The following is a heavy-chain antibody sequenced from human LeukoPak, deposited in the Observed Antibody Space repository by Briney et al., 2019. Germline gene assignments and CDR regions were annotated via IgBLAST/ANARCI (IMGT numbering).Heavy chain of an antibody. V-gene: IGHV3-30*04. CDR1: GFTFSSYA. D-gene: IGHD3-10*01. CDR2: ISYDGSNK. Sequence: PGGSLRLSCAASGFTFSSYAMHWVRQAPGKGLEWVAVISYDGSNKYYADSVKGRFTISRDNSKNTLYLQMNSLRAEDTAVYYCALLWFGELSDSRFDPWGQGTLVTVSS. CDR3: ALLWFGELSDSRFDP. J-gene: IGHJ5*02.